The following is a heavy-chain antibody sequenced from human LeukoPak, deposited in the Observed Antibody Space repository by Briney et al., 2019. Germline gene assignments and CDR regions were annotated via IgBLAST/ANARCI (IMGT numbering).Heavy chain of an antibody. Sequence: GGSLRLSCAASGFTFSSYGMHWVRQAPGKGLGWVAFIRYDGSNKYYADSVKGRFTISRDNSKNTLYLQMNSLRAEDTAVYYCAKDHVGATDFDYWGQGTLVTVSS. D-gene: IGHD1-26*01. CDR2: IRYDGSNK. J-gene: IGHJ4*02. CDR3: AKDHVGATDFDY. V-gene: IGHV3-30*02. CDR1: GFTFSSYG.